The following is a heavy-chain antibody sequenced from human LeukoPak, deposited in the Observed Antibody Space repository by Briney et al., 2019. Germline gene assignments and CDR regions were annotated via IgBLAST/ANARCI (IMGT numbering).Heavy chain of an antibody. D-gene: IGHD6-13*01. J-gene: IGHJ4*02. CDR3: ARASSSWYPYYFDY. CDR1: GYTFTSYD. Sequence: ASVEVSCKASGYTFTSYDINWVRQATGQGLEWMGWMNPNSGNTGFAQKFQGRVTMTRNTSISTAYMELSSLRSEDTAVYYCARASSSWYPYYFDYWGQGTLVTVSS. CDR2: MNPNSGNT. V-gene: IGHV1-8*01.